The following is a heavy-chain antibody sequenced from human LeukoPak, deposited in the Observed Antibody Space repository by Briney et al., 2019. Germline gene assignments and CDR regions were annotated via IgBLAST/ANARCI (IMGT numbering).Heavy chain of an antibody. Sequence: SETLSLTCTVSGGSVSSGSYYWSWIRQPPGKGLEWIGYIYYSGSTNYNPSLKSRVTISVDTSKNQFSLKLSSVTAADTAAYYCAREGYSSSFINWFDPWGQGTLVTVSS. CDR1: GGSVSSGSYY. CDR2: IYYSGST. V-gene: IGHV4-61*01. D-gene: IGHD6-13*01. CDR3: AREGYSSSFINWFDP. J-gene: IGHJ5*02.